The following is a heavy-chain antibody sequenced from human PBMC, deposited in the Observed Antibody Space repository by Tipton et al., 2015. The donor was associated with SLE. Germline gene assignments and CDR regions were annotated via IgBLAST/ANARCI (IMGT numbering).Heavy chain of an antibody. D-gene: IGHD3-3*01. J-gene: IGHJ4*02. V-gene: IGHV3-30-3*02. CDR3: AKRSVRGVTFYFEY. CDR2: ISYDGSNK. Sequence: SLRLSCAASGFTFSSYAKHWVRQAPGKGLEWVAVISYDGSNKYYADSVKGRFTISRDNAKNTLYLQMNSLRTEDTAVYYCAKRSVRGVTFYFEYWGLGTLVTVSS. CDR1: GFTFSSYA.